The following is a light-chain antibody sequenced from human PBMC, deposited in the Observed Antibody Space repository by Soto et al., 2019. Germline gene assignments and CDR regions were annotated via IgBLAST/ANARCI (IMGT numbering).Light chain of an antibody. CDR2: DAS. CDR1: QSFSIY. Sequence: EILLTKSPTTLSLSPGERATLPCRASQSFSIYLAWYQQKPGQAPRLLIYDASNRATGIPARFSGSGSGTDFTLTISSLEPEDFAVYYCQQRSNWPPWTFGQGTKV. V-gene: IGKV3-11*01. CDR3: QQRSNWPPWT. J-gene: IGKJ1*01.